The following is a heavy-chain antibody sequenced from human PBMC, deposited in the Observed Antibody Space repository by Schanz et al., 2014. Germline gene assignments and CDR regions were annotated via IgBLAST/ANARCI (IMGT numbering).Heavy chain of an antibody. Sequence: VQLVESGGGLVQPGGSLRLSCAASGFTFSSYGMHWVRQAPGKGLEWVAAMSYDGSIKYYGDSVKGRFTISRDNAKNSMYLHMKSLRGEDTAVYYCAREEGWGIAAAGPKHYYYGMDVWGQGTTVTVSS. CDR3: AREEGWGIAAAGPKHYYYGMDV. V-gene: IGHV3-33*01. D-gene: IGHD6-13*01. CDR2: MSYDGSIK. CDR1: GFTFSSYG. J-gene: IGHJ6*02.